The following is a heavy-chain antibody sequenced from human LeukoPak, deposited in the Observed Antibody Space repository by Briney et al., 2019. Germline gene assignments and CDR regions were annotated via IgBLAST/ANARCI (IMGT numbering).Heavy chain of an antibody. Sequence: SETLSLTYTVSGGSISNYYWSWIRQPAGKGLEWIGRIYSSGSTNYNPSLKSRVTMSVDTSKNQFSLKLSSVTAADTAVYYCANLYYDSTTRYNYYMDVWGKGTTVTVSS. CDR2: IYSSGST. CDR1: GGSISNYY. CDR3: ANLYYDSTTRYNYYMDV. J-gene: IGHJ6*03. V-gene: IGHV4-4*07. D-gene: IGHD3-22*01.